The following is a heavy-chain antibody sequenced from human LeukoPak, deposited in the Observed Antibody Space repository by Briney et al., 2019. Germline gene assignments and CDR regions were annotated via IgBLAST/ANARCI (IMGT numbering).Heavy chain of an antibody. J-gene: IGHJ4*02. CDR2: ISYDGSNK. CDR1: GFTFSSYG. Sequence: GRSLRLSCAASGFTFSSYGMHWVRQAPGKGLEWVAVISYDGSNKYYADSVKGRFTISRDNSKNTLYLQMNSLRAEDAAVYYWAKGRGSSGWFKDDWGQGTLVTVSS. CDR3: AKGRGSSGWFKDD. V-gene: IGHV3-30*18. D-gene: IGHD6-19*01.